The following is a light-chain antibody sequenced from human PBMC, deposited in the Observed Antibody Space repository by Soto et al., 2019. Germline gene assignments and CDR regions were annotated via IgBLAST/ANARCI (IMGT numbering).Light chain of an antibody. CDR3: QQYGTSPWT. CDR1: QSISSNY. V-gene: IGKV3-20*01. J-gene: IGKJ1*01. Sequence: EIVLTQSPGTLSLSPGERATLSCRASQSISSNYLAWYQQKPGQAPRLLIYGAFSKAVGIPDNFSGSGSGTEFTLTIYRLEPEDFAVYYCQQYGTSPWTFGQGTKVEIK. CDR2: GAF.